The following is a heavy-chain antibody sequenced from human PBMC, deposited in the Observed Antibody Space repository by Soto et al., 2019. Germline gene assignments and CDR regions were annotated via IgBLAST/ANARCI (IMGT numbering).Heavy chain of an antibody. CDR2: VFHAGNT. Sequence: QVHLQQWGAGLLKPSGTLSLTCAVSGGSFTEAYWTWVRQSPGRGLEWIGEVFHAGNTNYNPSLKSRVTLSLDTAKNQFPLRLTSGTAADSAVYYCARAPRELLAEGPLFLYYYYGFDVWGQGTTVIVSS. CDR3: ARAPRELLAEGPLFLYYYYGFDV. V-gene: IGHV4-34*12. CDR1: GGSFTEAY. D-gene: IGHD1-7*01. J-gene: IGHJ6*02.